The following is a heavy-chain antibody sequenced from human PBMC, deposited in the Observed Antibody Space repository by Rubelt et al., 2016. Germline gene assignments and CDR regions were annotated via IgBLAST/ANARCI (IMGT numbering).Heavy chain of an antibody. J-gene: IGHJ6*02. CDR3: ARGREDIVVVPAANTYYYYGMDV. V-gene: IGHV3-30*04. Sequence: SYAMHWVRQAPGNGLEWVAVISYDGSNKYYADSVKGRFTISRDNSKNTLYLQMNSLRAEDTAVYYCARGREDIVVVPAANTYYYYGMDVWGQGTTVTVSS. D-gene: IGHD2-2*01. CDR1: SYA. CDR2: ISYDGSNK.